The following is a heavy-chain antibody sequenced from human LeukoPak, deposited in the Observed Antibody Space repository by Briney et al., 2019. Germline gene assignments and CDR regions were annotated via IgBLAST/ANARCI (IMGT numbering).Heavy chain of an antibody. D-gene: IGHD3-10*01. CDR3: ARAAMVRGVTH. CDR1: GFTVSSNS. J-gene: IGHJ4*02. CDR2: IYSGGST. Sequence: GGSLRLSCTVSGFTVSSNSWSWVRQAPGKGLEWVSVIYSGGSTYYADSVKGRFTISRDNSKNTLYLQMNSLRAEDTAVYYCARAAMVRGVTHWGQGTLVTVSS. V-gene: IGHV3-66*01.